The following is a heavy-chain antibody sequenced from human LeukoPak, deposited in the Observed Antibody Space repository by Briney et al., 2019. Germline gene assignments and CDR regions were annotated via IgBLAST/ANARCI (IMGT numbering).Heavy chain of an antibody. CDR1: GFTFSSYA. Sequence: PGGSLRLSCAASGFTFSSYAMSWVRQAPGKGLEWVSAISGSGGSTYYADSVKGRFTTSRDNSKNTLYLQMNSLRAEDTAVYYCAKVYDSSNDAFDIWGQGTMVTVSS. J-gene: IGHJ3*02. V-gene: IGHV3-23*01. CDR2: ISGSGGST. D-gene: IGHD3-22*01. CDR3: AKVYDSSNDAFDI.